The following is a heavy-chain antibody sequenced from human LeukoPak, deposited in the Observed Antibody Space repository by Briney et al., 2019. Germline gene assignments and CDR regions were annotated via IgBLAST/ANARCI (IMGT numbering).Heavy chain of an antibody. D-gene: IGHD3-22*01. Sequence: PGGSLRLSCAASGFTFSTYTMAWVRQAPGKGLEWVSVIYSGGSTYYAGSVKGRFTISRHNSKNTLYLQMNSLRAEDTAVYYCARDCYYDSSGYCDAFDIWGQGTMVTVSS. CDR2: IYSGGST. CDR1: GFTFSTYT. J-gene: IGHJ3*02. CDR3: ARDCYYDSSGYCDAFDI. V-gene: IGHV3-53*04.